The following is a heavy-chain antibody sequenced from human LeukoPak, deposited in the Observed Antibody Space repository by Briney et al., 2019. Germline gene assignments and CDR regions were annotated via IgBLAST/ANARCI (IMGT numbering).Heavy chain of an antibody. CDR3: ARGATVTTFDY. CDR2: IIPIFGTA. D-gene: IGHD4-17*01. CDR1: GYTFINYG. V-gene: IGHV1-69*13. Sequence: GASVKVSCKASGYTFINYGITWVRQAPGQGLEWMGGIIPIFGTANYAQKFQGRVTITADESTSTAYMELSSLRSEDTAVYYCARGATVTTFDYWGQGTLVTVSS. J-gene: IGHJ4*02.